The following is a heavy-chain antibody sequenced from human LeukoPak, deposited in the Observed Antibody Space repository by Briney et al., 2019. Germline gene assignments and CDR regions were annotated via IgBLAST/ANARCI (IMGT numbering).Heavy chain of an antibody. Sequence: GGSLRLSCAASGFTFSSYAMSWVRQAPGKGLEWVSSIDASGGSTYYADSVKGRFTISRDNSKNTLFLQMGSLRAEDTAVYYCAKGSGSGWYGWFAPWGQGTLVTVSS. CDR1: GFTFSSYA. V-gene: IGHV3-23*01. CDR2: IDASGGST. CDR3: AKGSGSGWYGWFAP. J-gene: IGHJ5*02. D-gene: IGHD6-19*01.